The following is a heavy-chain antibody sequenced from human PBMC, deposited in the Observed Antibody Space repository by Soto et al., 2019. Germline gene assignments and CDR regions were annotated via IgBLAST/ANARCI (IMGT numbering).Heavy chain of an antibody. V-gene: IGHV4-59*01. CDR1: GGSISSYY. Sequence: SETLSLTCTVSGGSISSYYWSWIRQPPGKGREWIGYIYYSGSTNYNPSLKSRVTISVDTSKNQFSLKLSSVTAADTAVYYCARVPTVTTVYFDYWGQGTLVTVSS. CDR3: ARVPTVTTVYFDY. D-gene: IGHD4-17*01. J-gene: IGHJ4*02. CDR2: IYYSGST.